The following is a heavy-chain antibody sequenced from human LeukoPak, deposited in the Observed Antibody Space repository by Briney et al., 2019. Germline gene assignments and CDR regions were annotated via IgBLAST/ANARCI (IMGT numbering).Heavy chain of an antibody. CDR1: GFTFSEYA. D-gene: IGHD4-17*01. CDR2: SSSGGANT. CDR3: GRDPNGDYVGAFEF. Sequence: PGGSLRLSCAASGFTFSEYALVWGRQAPGKGLEWVSPSSSGGANTLYADAVKGRFTISRDNSKNTLYLQMDSLRAEDTAVYFCGRDPNGDYVGAFEFWGHGTMVTVSS. V-gene: IGHV3-23*01. J-gene: IGHJ3*01.